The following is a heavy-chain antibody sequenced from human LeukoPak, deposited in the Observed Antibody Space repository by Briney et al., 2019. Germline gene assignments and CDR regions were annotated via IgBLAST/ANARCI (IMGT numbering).Heavy chain of an antibody. V-gene: IGHV3-48*02. D-gene: IGHD2-15*01. Sequence: QASETLSLTCAVYGGSFSGYYWSWVRQAPGKGLEWVSYISSSSSTIYYADTVKGRFTISRDNAKNSLDLQMNSLRDEDTAVYYCARARASGRSGFDYWGQGTLVTVSS. CDR3: ARARASGRSGFDY. CDR1: GGSFSGYY. J-gene: IGHJ4*02. CDR2: ISSSSSTI.